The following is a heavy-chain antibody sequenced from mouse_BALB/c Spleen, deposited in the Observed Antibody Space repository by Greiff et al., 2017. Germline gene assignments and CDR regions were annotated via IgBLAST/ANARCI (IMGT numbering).Heavy chain of an antibody. Sequence: LQQPGAELVKPGASVKMSCKASGYTFTSYNMHWVKQTPGQGLEWIGAIYPGNGDTSYNQKFKGKATLTADKSSSTAYMQLSSLTSEDSAVYYCARDYYGLFAYWGQGTLVTVSA. V-gene: IGHV1-12*01. CDR3: ARDYYGLFAY. CDR1: GYTFTSYN. J-gene: IGHJ3*01. D-gene: IGHD2-1*01. CDR2: IYPGNGDT.